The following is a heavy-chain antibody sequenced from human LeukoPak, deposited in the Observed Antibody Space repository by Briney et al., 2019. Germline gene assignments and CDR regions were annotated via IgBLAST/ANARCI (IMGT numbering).Heavy chain of an antibody. CDR2: ISGSGGST. D-gene: IGHD6-6*01. Sequence: GGSLRLSCAASGFTFSSYAMSWVRQAPGKGPEWVSAISGSGGSTYYADSVKGRFTISRDNSKNTLYLQMNSLRAEDTAVYYCAKWSGYSSSSVVRNYFDYWGQGTLVTVSS. V-gene: IGHV3-23*01. J-gene: IGHJ4*02. CDR3: AKWSGYSSSSVVRNYFDY. CDR1: GFTFSSYA.